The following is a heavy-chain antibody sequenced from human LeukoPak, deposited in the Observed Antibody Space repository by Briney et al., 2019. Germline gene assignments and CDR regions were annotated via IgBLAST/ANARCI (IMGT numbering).Heavy chain of an antibody. V-gene: IGHV3-15*01. CDR1: GFTFKNAW. CDR2: IKSRNDGGTT. J-gene: IGHJ6*02. CDR3: TRDALVDTATYYYGMDV. Sequence: PGGSLRLSCAASGFTFKNAWMSWVRQAPGKGLEWVGHIKSRNDGGTTDYAAPVKARFTISRDDSKNTLYLQMNSLKTEDTAVYYCTRDALVDTATYYYGMDVWGQGTTVTVSS. D-gene: IGHD5-18*01.